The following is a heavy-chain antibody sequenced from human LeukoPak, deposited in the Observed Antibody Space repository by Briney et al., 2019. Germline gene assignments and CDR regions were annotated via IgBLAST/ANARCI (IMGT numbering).Heavy chain of an antibody. CDR3: TTDPRFGAYYYGSGFDY. J-gene: IGHJ4*02. D-gene: IGHD3-10*01. CDR1: GFTFSSYA. Sequence: PGGSLRLSCAASGFTFSSYAMSWVRQAPGKGLEWVSAISGSGGSTYYADSVKGRFTISRDISKNTLYLQMDSLKTEDTAVYYCTTDPRFGAYYYGSGFDYWGQGTLVTVSS. V-gene: IGHV3-23*01. CDR2: ISGSGGST.